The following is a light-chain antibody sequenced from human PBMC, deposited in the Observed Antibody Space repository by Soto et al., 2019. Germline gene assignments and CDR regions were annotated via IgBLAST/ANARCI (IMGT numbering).Light chain of an antibody. CDR2: AAS. CDR3: QQSYSSLSIT. Sequence: DIQMNRSASSLSASVGDRVTITCRASESIARHLNWYQQKRGKAPKLLIYAASSLQNGVPSRFRGGGSGTDFTLTISNLQPEDFATYYCQQSYSSLSITFGQGTRLQIK. J-gene: IGKJ5*01. CDR1: ESIARH. V-gene: IGKV1-39*01.